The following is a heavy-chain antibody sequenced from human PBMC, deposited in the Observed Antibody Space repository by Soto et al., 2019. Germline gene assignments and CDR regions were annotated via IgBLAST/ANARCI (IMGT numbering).Heavy chain of an antibody. CDR3: KNATERIPGGVLEV. J-gene: IGHJ6*02. D-gene: IGHD2-21*01. CDR1: GDSFNNYA. Sequence: VQLVQTETEVRKPGSSVKLSGKTTGDSFNNYAITWERQAPGQGLEWMGGIIPIKNLVRYAEEFKGLVTISAVDSTGTAYFEVTSMGCQDMAKYHIKNATERIPGGVLEVWGLG. V-gene: IGHV1-69*01. CDR2: IIPIKNLV.